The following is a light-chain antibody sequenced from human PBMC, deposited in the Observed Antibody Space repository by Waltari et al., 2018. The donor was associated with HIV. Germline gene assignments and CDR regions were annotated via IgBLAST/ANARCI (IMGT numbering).Light chain of an antibody. V-gene: IGLV3-25*03. CDR3: QSPDSSGTYVG. CDR2: KDS. J-gene: IGLJ2*01. Sequence: SYELTQPPSVSVSPGQTARITCSGDALSKHYASWYQQKPGQAPMLVIYKDSERHSGIPERFSGSSSGTTVTLTISGVQAEDEADYYCQSPDSSGTYVGFGGGTKLTVL. CDR1: ALSKHY.